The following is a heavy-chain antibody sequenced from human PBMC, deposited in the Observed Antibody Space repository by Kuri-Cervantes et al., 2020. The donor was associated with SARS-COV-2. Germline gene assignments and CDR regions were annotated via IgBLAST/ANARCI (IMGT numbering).Heavy chain of an antibody. CDR3: ARDRRGDGSGYSSWFDP. V-gene: IGHV1-69*13. Sequence: SVKVSCKASGFTQITSAIHWVRQAPGQGLEWMGGIIPIFGTANYAQKFQGRVTITADESTTTAYMELRSLRSDDTAVYYCARDRRGDGSGYSSWFDPWGQGTLVTVSS. CDR1: GFTQITSA. J-gene: IGHJ5*02. D-gene: IGHD3-22*01. CDR2: IIPIFGTA.